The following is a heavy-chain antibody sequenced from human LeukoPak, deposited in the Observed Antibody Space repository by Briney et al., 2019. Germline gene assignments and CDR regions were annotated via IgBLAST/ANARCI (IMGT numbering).Heavy chain of an antibody. Sequence: GGSLRLSCAASGFTFSSYAMSWVRQAPGKGLEWVSTISGSGGSAYYADSVKGRFTISRDNSKNTVYLQLNSLRAEDTALYYCAKRPYCSGTVCYHIDYWGQGTLVTVSS. J-gene: IGHJ4*02. V-gene: IGHV3-23*01. CDR3: AKRPYCSGTVCYHIDY. CDR1: GFTFSSYA. CDR2: ISGSGGSA. D-gene: IGHD2-15*01.